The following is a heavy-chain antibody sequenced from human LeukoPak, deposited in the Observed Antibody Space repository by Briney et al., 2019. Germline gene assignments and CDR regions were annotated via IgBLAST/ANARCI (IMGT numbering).Heavy chain of an antibody. V-gene: IGHV3-23*01. CDR1: GFPFSSYA. Sequence: GGSLTLSCAASGFPFSSYAMRWVRQAPGKGLEWVSAISGSGGSTYYTDSVKGRFTISRDNSKNTLYLQMNSLRAEDTAVYYCAKTIVVVPAADYWGQGTLVTVSS. J-gene: IGHJ4*02. CDR3: AKTIVVVPAADY. D-gene: IGHD2-2*01. CDR2: ISGSGGST.